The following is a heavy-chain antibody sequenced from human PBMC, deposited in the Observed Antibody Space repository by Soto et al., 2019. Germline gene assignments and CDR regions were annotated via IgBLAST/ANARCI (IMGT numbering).Heavy chain of an antibody. CDR1: GGSISSSNW. CDR3: ARGEWGSGWTDHFDY. Sequence: SETLSLTCAVSGGSISSSNWWSWVRQPPGKGLEWIGEIYHSGSTNYNPSLKSRVTISVDKSKNQFSLKLSSVTAADTAVYYCARGEWGSGWTDHFDYWGQGTLVTVSS. J-gene: IGHJ4*02. D-gene: IGHD6-19*01. CDR2: IYHSGST. V-gene: IGHV4-4*02.